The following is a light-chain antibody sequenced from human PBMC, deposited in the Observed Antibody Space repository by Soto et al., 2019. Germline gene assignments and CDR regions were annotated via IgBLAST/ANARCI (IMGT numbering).Light chain of an antibody. J-gene: IGKJ4*01. CDR2: DAS. CDR1: HSVANY. Sequence: ETVLTQSPATLSLSQGERPTLSCRVSHSVANYLAWYQQKPGQAPRLLSYDASHRATGVPARFSGSGSGTDFTLTITSLEPEDSAVYYCQQRSDWPPRTFGGGTKVDNK. CDR3: QQRSDWPPRT. V-gene: IGKV3-11*01.